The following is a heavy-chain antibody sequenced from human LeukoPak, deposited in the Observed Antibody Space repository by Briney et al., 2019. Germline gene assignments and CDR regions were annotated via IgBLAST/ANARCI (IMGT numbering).Heavy chain of an antibody. J-gene: IGHJ4*02. CDR3: ARVRHYYDSSGYYTGQYHFDY. Sequence: PGGSLRLSCAASGFTFDDYGMSWVRQAPGKGLEWVSGINWNGGSTGYADSVKGRFTISRDNAKNSLYLQMNSLRAEDTALYYCARVRHYYDSSGYYTGQYHFDYWGQGTLVTVSS. D-gene: IGHD3-22*01. V-gene: IGHV3-20*04. CDR2: INWNGGST. CDR1: GFTFDDYG.